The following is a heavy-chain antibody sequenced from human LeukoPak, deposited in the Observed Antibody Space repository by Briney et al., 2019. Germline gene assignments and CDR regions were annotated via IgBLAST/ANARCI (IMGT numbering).Heavy chain of an antibody. Sequence: GGSLRLSCAASGFTFSSYDMHWVRQATGKGLEWVSAIGTAGDTYYPGSVKGRFTISRENAKNSLYLQMNSLRAGDTAVYYCARGNTLDSSGFPHGYYYGMDVWGQGTTVTVSS. D-gene: IGHD3-22*01. CDR1: GFTFSSYD. V-gene: IGHV3-13*01. CDR3: ARGNTLDSSGFPHGYYYGMDV. CDR2: IGTAGDT. J-gene: IGHJ6*02.